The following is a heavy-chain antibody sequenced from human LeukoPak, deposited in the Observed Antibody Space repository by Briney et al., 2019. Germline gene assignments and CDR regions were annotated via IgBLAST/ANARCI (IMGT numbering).Heavy chain of an antibody. Sequence: PSETLSLTCTVSGGSISSYYWSWIRQPAGKGLEWIGRIYTSGSTNYNPSLKSRVTMSVDTSKNQFSLKLSSVTAADTAVYYCARDFAYDYVWGSYLFEAFDIWGQGTMVTVSS. D-gene: IGHD3-16*02. V-gene: IGHV4-4*07. CDR2: IYTSGST. CDR1: GGSISSYY. J-gene: IGHJ3*02. CDR3: ARDFAYDYVWGSYLFEAFDI.